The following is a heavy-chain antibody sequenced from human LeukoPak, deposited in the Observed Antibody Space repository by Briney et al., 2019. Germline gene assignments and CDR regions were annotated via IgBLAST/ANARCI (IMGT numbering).Heavy chain of an antibody. CDR3: ARDHEGETGALDS. CDR2: ISSDGTKK. CDR1: GFTFSHSP. J-gene: IGHJ4*02. Sequence: PGGSLRLSCSASGFTFSHSPMHWVRQAPGKGLEWVAVISSDGTKKYYADSILGRFTISRDNSKSTLSLQMNSLRHEDTAIYYCARDHEGETGALDSWGQGTPVTVSS. D-gene: IGHD2-8*02. V-gene: IGHV3-30*04.